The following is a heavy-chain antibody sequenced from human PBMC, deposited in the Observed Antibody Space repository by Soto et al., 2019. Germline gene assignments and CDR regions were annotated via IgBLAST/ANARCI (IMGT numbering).Heavy chain of an antibody. CDR3: ARDMSGGSSWYEFDS. V-gene: IGHV4-59*01. CDR2: VYYTGTT. CDR1: GDSIKSSY. Sequence: PSETLSLTCTVSGDSIKSSYWSWVRQPPGRGLEWIGYVYYTGTTNSNPSLKSRVTISADTSKNLFSLKVVSVTPADTAVYFCARDMSGGSSWYEFDSWGPGTLVTV. D-gene: IGHD6-13*01. J-gene: IGHJ4*02.